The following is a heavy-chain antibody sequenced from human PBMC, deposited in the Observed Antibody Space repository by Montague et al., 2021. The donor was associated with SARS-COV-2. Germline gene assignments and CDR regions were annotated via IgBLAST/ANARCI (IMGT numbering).Heavy chain of an antibody. D-gene: IGHD1-26*01. V-gene: IGHV4-59*11. CDR3: AREDDNGSYWLRGMDV. J-gene: IGHJ6*02. CDR2: IYFNGKA. CDR1: CRSTQAQI. Sequence: SETLSLTCSILCRSTQAQIGSAHVRTPVTMLECIPSIYFNGKANYNPSFKSRVAISVDRSKNQFSLKLSSVTAADTAVYYCAREDDNGSYWLRGMDVWGQGTTVNVS.